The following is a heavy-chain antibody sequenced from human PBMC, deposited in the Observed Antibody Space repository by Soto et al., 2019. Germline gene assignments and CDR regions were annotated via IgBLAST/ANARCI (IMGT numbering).Heavy chain of an antibody. Sequence: TMSLTCTVSGDSISSSNYFWGWIRQPPGKGLEWIGTIFYSGSTNCNPSLKSRVTISVDTSKNQFSLKLSSVTAADTAVYYCATQEVGGSYVYTFDPWGQGTLVTVSS. V-gene: IGHV4-39*01. CDR3: ATQEVGGSYVYTFDP. J-gene: IGHJ5*02. D-gene: IGHD1-26*01. CDR1: GDSISSSNYF. CDR2: IFYSGST.